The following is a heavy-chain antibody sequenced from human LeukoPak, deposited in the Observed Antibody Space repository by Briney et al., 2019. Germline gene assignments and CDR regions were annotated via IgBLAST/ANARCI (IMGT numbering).Heavy chain of an antibody. CDR2: ISYDGSNK. V-gene: IGHV3-30*18. CDR3: AKEFFDYDSSGIIDY. J-gene: IGHJ4*02. Sequence: GGSLRLSCAASGFTFSSYGMHWVRQAPGKGLEWVAVISYDGSNKYYADSVKGRFTISRDNSKNTLYLQMNSLRAEDTAVYYCAKEFFDYDSSGIIDYWGQGTLVTVSS. CDR1: GFTFSSYG. D-gene: IGHD3-22*01.